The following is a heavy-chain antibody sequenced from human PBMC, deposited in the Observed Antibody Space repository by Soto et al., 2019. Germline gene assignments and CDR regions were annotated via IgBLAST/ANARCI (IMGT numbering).Heavy chain of an antibody. D-gene: IGHD4-17*01. CDR1: GFTFSSYG. CDR2: ISYDGSNK. V-gene: IGHV3-30*18. J-gene: IGHJ6*02. CDR3: AKDRSDGYYEYYYGMDV. Sequence: QVPLVESGGGVVQPGRSLRLSCAASGFTFSSYGMHWVRQAPGKGLERVAVISYDGSNKYYADSVKCRFTISRDNSKNTLYLQMNSPSAADTAVYYCAKDRSDGYYEYYYGMDVWGQGTTVTVFS.